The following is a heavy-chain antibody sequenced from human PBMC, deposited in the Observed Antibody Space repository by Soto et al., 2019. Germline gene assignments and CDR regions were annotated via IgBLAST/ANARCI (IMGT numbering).Heavy chain of an antibody. CDR2: ISSSSSYT. CDR1: GFTFSDYY. CDR3: GRGGGHSPFDF. D-gene: IGHD2-21*01. V-gene: IGHV3-11*05. Sequence: QVQLVESGGGLVKPGGSLRLSCAASGFTFSDYYMSWIRQAPGKGLEWVSYISSSSSYTNYADSVKGRFTISRDNDKNSLDLQMNILRAEDTAVYYCGRGGGHSPFDFWGQGTLVTVSS. J-gene: IGHJ4*02.